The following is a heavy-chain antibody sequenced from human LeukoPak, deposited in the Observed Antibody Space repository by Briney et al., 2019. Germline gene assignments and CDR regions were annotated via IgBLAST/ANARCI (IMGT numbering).Heavy chain of an antibody. CDR3: ARLIVPLGAKDY. CDR2: IYPGDSDT. D-gene: IGHD1-26*01. J-gene: IGHJ4*02. CDR1: GYSFNTYW. Sequence: GESLKISCKGSGYSFNTYWIGWVRQMPGKGLEWMGIIYPGDSDTTYNPSFQGRVTISADKSINTAYLQWRSLKASDTAIYYCARLIVPLGAKDYWGQGTLVTVSS. V-gene: IGHV5-51*01.